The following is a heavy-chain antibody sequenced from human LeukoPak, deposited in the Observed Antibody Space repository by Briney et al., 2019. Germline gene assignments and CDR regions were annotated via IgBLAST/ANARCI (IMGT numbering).Heavy chain of an antibody. Sequence: SVKVSCKASGGTFSSYAISWVRQAPGQGLEWMGRIIPIFGTANYAQKFQGRVTITTDESTSTAYMEPSSLRSEDTAVYYCAREAPGITMLVVCYFDYWGQGTLVTVSS. CDR2: IIPIFGTA. J-gene: IGHJ4*02. V-gene: IGHV1-69*05. CDR1: GGTFSSYA. CDR3: AREAPGITMLVVCYFDY. D-gene: IGHD3-22*01.